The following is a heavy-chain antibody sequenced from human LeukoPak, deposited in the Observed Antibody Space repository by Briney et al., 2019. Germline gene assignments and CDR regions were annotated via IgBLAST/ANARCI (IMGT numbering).Heavy chain of an antibody. CDR1: GYTFTSYV. V-gene: IGHV1-3*03. D-gene: IGHD3-10*01. J-gene: IGHJ6*03. CDR3: ARRLGRKFGERFYYYHYMDV. Sequence: WASVKVSCKASGYTFTSYVIHWVRQAPGQRLEWMGWINAGNGNTKYSQEFQDRVTITRDTSASTAYMELSSLRSEDMAVYYCARRLGRKFGERFYYYHYMDVWGKGTTVTISS. CDR2: INAGNGNT.